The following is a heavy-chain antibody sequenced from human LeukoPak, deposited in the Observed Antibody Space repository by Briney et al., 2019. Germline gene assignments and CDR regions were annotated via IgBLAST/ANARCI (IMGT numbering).Heavy chain of an antibody. Sequence: ASVKVSCKVSGDTLTELSMHWVRQAPGKGLEWMGGFDPKEGERVYAQNFQGRFTMTEDTSSGTAYMELSSLRSEDTALYFCARDLIVYGSGSYFDYWGQGTLVTVSS. V-gene: IGHV1-24*01. D-gene: IGHD3-10*01. CDR3: ARDLIVYGSGSYFDY. CDR2: FDPKEGER. J-gene: IGHJ4*02. CDR1: GDTLTELS.